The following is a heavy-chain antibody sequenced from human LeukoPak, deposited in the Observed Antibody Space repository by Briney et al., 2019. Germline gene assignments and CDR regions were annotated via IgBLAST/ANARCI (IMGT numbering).Heavy chain of an antibody. J-gene: IGHJ5*02. CDR2: INPIFGTD. V-gene: IGHV1-69*06. CDR1: GGTFSSHF. CDR3: ARDEEGDCGGDCYNWFAP. Sequence: ASVKVSCKASGGTFSSHFISWVRQAPGQGLEWMGGINPIFGTDHYAQKFQDRVTITADISTNTVYMELSNLRSEDTAMYYCARDEEGDCGGDCYNWFAPWGQGTLVSVSS. D-gene: IGHD2-21*02.